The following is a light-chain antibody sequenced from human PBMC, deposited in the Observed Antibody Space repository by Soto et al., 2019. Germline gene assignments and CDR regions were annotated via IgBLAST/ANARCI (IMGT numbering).Light chain of an antibody. V-gene: IGKV3-11*01. CDR3: QQYSTYTPRT. CDR1: QSVSSY. J-gene: IGKJ1*01. CDR2: DAS. Sequence: EIMLTQSPATLSLSPGERATLSCRASQSVSSYLAWYQQKPGQAPRLLIYDASTRATGIPARFSGSGSGTDFTLTISSLQPDDFATYYCQQYSTYTPRTFGQGTKVDIK.